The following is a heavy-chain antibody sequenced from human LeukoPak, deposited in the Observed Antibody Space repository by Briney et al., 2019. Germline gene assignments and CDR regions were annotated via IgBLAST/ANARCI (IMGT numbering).Heavy chain of an antibody. CDR2: INPNSGGT. D-gene: IGHD1-26*01. CDR1: GYTFTGYY. CDR3: ARVKYSGSYEYYYYGMDV. Sequence: GASVKVSCKASGYTFTGYYMHWVRQAPGQGLEWMGWINPNSGGTNYAQKFQGRVTMTRDTSISTAYMELSRLRSDDTAVYYCARVKYSGSYEYYYYGMDVWGQGTTVTVSS. J-gene: IGHJ6*02. V-gene: IGHV1-2*02.